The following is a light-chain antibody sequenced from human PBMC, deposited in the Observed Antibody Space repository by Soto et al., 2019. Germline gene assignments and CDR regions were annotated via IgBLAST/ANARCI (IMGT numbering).Light chain of an antibody. CDR1: QSVSSY. CDR2: DTS. Sequence: EIVLTQSPATLSLSPGERATLSCRASQSVSSYLAWYQQKPGQAPRLLMYDTSNRATGIPARFSGSGSGTDFTPTISSLEPEDFAVYYCQQRSNFLWTFGQGTKVEIK. CDR3: QQRSNFLWT. V-gene: IGKV3-11*01. J-gene: IGKJ1*01.